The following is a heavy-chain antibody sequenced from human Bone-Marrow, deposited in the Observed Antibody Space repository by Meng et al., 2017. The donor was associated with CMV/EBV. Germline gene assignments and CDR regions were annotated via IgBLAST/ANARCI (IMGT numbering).Heavy chain of an antibody. CDR2: ISGSGDST. CDR3: AKRSTAMVA. CDR1: GFTFSSNS. J-gene: IGHJ4*02. Sequence: GESLKISCTASGFTFSSNSMSWVRQAPGKGLEWVSSISGSGDSTYYADSVKGRFTISRDNSKKTLYVQMNSLRGEDTAKYFCAKRSTAMVAWGQGPQVTVSS. V-gene: IGHV3-23*01. D-gene: IGHD5-18*01.